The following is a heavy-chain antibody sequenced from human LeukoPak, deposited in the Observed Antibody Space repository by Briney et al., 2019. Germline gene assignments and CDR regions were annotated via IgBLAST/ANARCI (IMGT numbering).Heavy chain of an antibody. CDR1: GGSISQYY. V-gene: IGHV4-59*01. J-gene: IGHJ2*01. CDR3: ARVKDFAYSFFDL. Sequence: SETLSLTCTLSGGSISQYYWSWIRQPPGKGPEWLGYVYRSGNANYNPSLKSRVTISVDTSKNHFSLNLTSVTAADTAVYYFARVKDFAYSFFDLWGRGTLVTVSS. CDR2: VYRSGNA.